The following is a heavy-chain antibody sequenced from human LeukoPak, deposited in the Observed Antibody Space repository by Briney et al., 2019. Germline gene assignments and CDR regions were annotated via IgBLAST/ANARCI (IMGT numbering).Heavy chain of an antibody. CDR1: GFTFNNYG. CDR3: AYDSSSARRFDY. V-gene: IGHV3-30*18. Sequence: GKSLRLSCAASGFTFNNYGMHWVRQAPGKGLEWVAVISYDGRNIHYPDSVKGRFTISRDISKNTLYLQMNSLRAEDTAVYYCAYDSSSARRFDYWGQGTLVTVSS. CDR2: ISYDGRNI. D-gene: IGHD6-6*01. J-gene: IGHJ4*02.